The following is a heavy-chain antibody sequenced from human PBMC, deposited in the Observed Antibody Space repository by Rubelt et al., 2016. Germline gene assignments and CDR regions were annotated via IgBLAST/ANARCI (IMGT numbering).Heavy chain of an antibody. CDR1: GFTFSSYG. Sequence: QVQLVESGGGVVQPGRSLRLSCAASGFTFSSYGMHWVRQAPGKGLEWVAVISYDGSNNCYSDSGKGRFTISRGNSKNALYLQMNSLGGEDTAVYYCAKDHYDSSPIDYWGQGTLVTVSS. J-gene: IGHJ4*02. V-gene: IGHV3-30*18. CDR2: ISYDGSNN. D-gene: IGHD3-22*01. CDR3: AKDHYDSSPIDY.